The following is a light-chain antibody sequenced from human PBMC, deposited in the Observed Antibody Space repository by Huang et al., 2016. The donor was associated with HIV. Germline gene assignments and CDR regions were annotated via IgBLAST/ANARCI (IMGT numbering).Light chain of an antibody. V-gene: IGKV3-15*01. J-gene: IGKJ1*01. CDR3: QQYNNWPPWT. CDR2: GAS. Sequence: EIVMTQSPATLSVSPGERATLSCRASPSVSSNLAWYQQKPGQAPRLLIYGASTRATDIPVRFSGSGSGTEFTLTISSLQSEDFAVYYCQQYNNWPPWTFGQGTKVEIK. CDR1: PSVSSN.